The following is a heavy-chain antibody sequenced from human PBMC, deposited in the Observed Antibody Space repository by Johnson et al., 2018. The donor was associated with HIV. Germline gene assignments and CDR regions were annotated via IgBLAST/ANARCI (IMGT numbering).Heavy chain of an antibody. V-gene: IGHV3-20*04. CDR3: ASDWGSRHAFDI. CDR2: INWNGGST. D-gene: IGHD7-27*01. Sequence: EQLVESGGGLVQPGGSLRLSCAASGFSFSSYAMHWVRQSPGKGLVWVSGINWNGGSTGYADSVKGRFTISRDNAKNSLYLQMNSLRAEDTAVYYCASDWGSRHAFDIWGQGTMVTVSS. J-gene: IGHJ3*02. CDR1: GFSFSSYA.